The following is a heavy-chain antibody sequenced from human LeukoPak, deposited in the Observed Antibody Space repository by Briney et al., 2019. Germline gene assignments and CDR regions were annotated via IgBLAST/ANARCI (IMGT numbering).Heavy chain of an antibody. CDR1: GFTFDDYA. V-gene: IGHV3-9*01. Sequence: GRSLRLSCAASGFTFDDYAMHWVRQAPGKGLEWVSGISWNSGSIGYADSVKGRFTISRDNAKNSLYLQMNSLRAEVTALYYCAKGYYYYMDVWGKGTTVTVSS. J-gene: IGHJ6*03. CDR2: ISWNSGSI. CDR3: AKGYYYYMDV.